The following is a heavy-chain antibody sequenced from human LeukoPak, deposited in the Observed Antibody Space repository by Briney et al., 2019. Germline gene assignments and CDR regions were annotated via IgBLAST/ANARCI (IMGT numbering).Heavy chain of an antibody. CDR3: AREMYSGSHGPNDY. Sequence: GASVEVSCKASGYTFTSYDINWVRQATGQGLEWMGWMNPNSGNTGYAQKFQGRVTMTRNTSISTAYMELSSLRSEDTAVYYCAREMYSGSHGPNDYWGQGTLVTVSS. CDR1: GYTFTSYD. V-gene: IGHV1-8*01. CDR2: MNPNSGNT. D-gene: IGHD1-26*01. J-gene: IGHJ4*02.